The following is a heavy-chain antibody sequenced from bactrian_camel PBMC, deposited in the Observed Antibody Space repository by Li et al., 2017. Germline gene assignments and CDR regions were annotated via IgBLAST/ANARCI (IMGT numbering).Heavy chain of an antibody. D-gene: IGHD4*01. V-gene: IGHV3S53*01. Sequence: VQLVESGGGSVRAGGSLRLTCVASGYRTYCMGWFRRAQGKAREGIAAIDSSNTTSYADSVKGRFTISKDNAKNTLYLQMNGLKSEDTALYYCATVAGTFGDDYARARAYVYWGQGTQVTVS. CDR1: GYRTYC. J-gene: IGHJ4*01. CDR3: ATVAGTFGDDYARARAYVY. CDR2: IDSSNTT.